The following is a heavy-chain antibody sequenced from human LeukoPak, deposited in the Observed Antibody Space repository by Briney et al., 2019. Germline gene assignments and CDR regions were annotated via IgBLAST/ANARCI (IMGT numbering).Heavy chain of an antibody. CDR2: INWNGGST. CDR3: AREGTLHPSSSYTYRAAGCQYFQH. J-gene: IGHJ1*01. CDR1: GFTFDDYG. D-gene: IGHD6-13*01. Sequence: GGSLRLSCAASGFTFDDYGMSWVRQAPGKGLEWVSGINWNGGSTGYADSVKGRFTISRDNAKNSLYLQMNSLRAEDTALYYCAREGTLHPSSSYTYRAAGCQYFQHWGQGTLVTVSS. V-gene: IGHV3-20*04.